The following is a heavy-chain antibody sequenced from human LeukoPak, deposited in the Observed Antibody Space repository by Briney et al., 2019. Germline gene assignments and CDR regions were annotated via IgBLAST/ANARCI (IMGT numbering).Heavy chain of an antibody. CDR1: GGSISSYY. D-gene: IGHD3-3*01. V-gene: IGHV4-4*07. Sequence: SETLSLTCTVSGGSISSYYWSWIRQPAGKGLEWIGRIYTSGSTNYNPYHKIRVTMSLDTSKNQFSLKLSSVTAADTAVYYCARDRTGALYDFWSGYSNEYYYYYTDVWGKGTTVPVSS. CDR2: IYTSGST. J-gene: IGHJ6*03. CDR3: ARDRTGALYDFWSGYSNEYYYYYTDV.